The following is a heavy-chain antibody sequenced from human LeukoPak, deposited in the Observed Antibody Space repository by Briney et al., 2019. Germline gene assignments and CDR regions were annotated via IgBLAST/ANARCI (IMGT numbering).Heavy chain of an antibody. Sequence: AETLSLTCTVSGGSISSYYWSWIRQPPGKGLEWIGYIYYSGSTNYNPSLKSRVTISVDTSKNQFSLKLSSVTAADTAVYYCARGGIVATISDYFDYWGQGTLVTVS. J-gene: IGHJ4*02. CDR2: IYYSGST. CDR1: GGSISSYY. D-gene: IGHD5-12*01. CDR3: ARGGIVATISDYFDY. V-gene: IGHV4-59*12.